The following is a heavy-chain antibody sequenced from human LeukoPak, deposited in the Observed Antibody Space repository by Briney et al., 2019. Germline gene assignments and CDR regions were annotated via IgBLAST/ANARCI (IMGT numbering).Heavy chain of an antibody. CDR2: IYYSGST. CDR3: ARLYYYDSPEDY. CDR1: GGSISSYY. J-gene: IGHJ4*02. D-gene: IGHD3-22*01. Sequence: SETLTLTCTVSGGSISSYYWSWIRQPPGKGLEWIGYIYYSGSTNYNPSLKSRVTISVDTSKNQFSLKLSSVTAADTAVYYCARLYYYDSPEDYWGQGTLVTVSS. V-gene: IGHV4-59*08.